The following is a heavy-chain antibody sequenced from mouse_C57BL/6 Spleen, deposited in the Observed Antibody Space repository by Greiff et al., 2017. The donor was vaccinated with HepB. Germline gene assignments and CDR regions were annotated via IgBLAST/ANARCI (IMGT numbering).Heavy chain of an antibody. J-gene: IGHJ2*01. V-gene: IGHV5-17*01. D-gene: IGHD1-1*01. Sequence: EVKLMESGGGLVKPGGSLKLSCAASGFTFSDYGMHWVRQAPEKGLEWVAYISSGSSTIYYADTVKGRFTIARDNAKNTLFLQMTSLRSEDTAMYYCARDPYYSGSSYFDYWGQGTTLTVSS. CDR3: ARDPYYSGSSYFDY. CDR2: ISSGSSTI. CDR1: GFTFSDYG.